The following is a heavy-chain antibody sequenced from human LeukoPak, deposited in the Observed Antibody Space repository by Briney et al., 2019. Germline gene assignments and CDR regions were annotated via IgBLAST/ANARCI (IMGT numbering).Heavy chain of an antibody. Sequence: GASVKVSCKASGYTFTSYDINWVRQATGQGLEWMGWMNPNSGNTGYAQKLQGRVTMTRNTSISTAYMELSSLRSEDTAVYYCARGRYCSGGSCYPSYGMDVWGQGTTVTVSS. J-gene: IGHJ6*02. CDR1: GYTFTSYD. D-gene: IGHD2-15*01. V-gene: IGHV1-8*01. CDR3: ARGRYCSGGSCYPSYGMDV. CDR2: MNPNSGNT.